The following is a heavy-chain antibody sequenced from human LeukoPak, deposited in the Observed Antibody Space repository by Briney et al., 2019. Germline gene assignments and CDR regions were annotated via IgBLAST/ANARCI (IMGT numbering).Heavy chain of an antibody. V-gene: IGHV1-18*01. Sequence: GASVKVSCKTSGNTFISNGFSWVRQAPGQGLEWMGWISAYNGNTNYARRLQGRVTMTTDTSASTAYMELRGLRSDDTAVYYCGVAYYDSSGYYVFDYWGQGTLVTVSS. CDR2: ISAYNGNT. D-gene: IGHD3-22*01. CDR3: GVAYYDSSGYYVFDY. J-gene: IGHJ4*02. CDR1: GNTFISNG.